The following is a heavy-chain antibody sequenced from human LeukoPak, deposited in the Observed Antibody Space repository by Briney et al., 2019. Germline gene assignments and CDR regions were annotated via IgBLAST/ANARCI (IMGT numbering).Heavy chain of an antibody. Sequence: GGSLRLSCAASGLRFSDYYVSWIRQAPGKGLQWVSYISSGGDIMHYADSVKGRFTSSRDNAKNSGYLEMNSLGAEDTAVYYRATNLIGAGEYFQQWGQGTLVTVSS. J-gene: IGHJ1*01. CDR1: GLRFSDYY. CDR2: ISSGGDIM. D-gene: IGHD2/OR15-2a*01. V-gene: IGHV3-11*01. CDR3: ATNLIGAGEYFQQ.